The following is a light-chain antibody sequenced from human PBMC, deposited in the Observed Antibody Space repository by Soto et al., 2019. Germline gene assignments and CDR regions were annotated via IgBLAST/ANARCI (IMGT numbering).Light chain of an antibody. CDR2: EGS. Sequence: QSVLTQPASVSGSPGQSITISCTGTSSDVGSYNLVSWYQQHPGKAPKLMIYEGSKRPSGVSNRFSGSKSGNTASLTISGLQAEDEADYYCCSYAGSSTDLFGGGTQLTVL. CDR3: CSYAGSSTDL. CDR1: SSDVGSYNL. V-gene: IGLV2-23*01. J-gene: IGLJ2*01.